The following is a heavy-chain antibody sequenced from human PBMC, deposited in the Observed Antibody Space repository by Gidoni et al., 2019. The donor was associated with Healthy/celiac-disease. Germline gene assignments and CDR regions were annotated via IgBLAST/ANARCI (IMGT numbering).Heavy chain of an antibody. J-gene: IGHJ4*02. CDR3: AAATRGGELLSLFDY. CDR2: IVVDSGNT. D-gene: IGHD1-26*01. CDR1: GFTFPGCA. Sequence: QVQLVQSGPEVTNPGPSVHVSCTASGFTFPGCAVQWVRQARGQRPAWIGWIVVDSGNTKYAQKFKERDTITRDMPTSTAYMELSSLRSEESAVDYCAAATRGGELLSLFDYWGQGTLVTVSS. V-gene: IGHV1-58*01.